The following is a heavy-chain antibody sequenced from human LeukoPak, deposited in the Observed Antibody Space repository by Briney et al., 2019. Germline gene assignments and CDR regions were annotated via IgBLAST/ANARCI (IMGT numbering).Heavy chain of an antibody. D-gene: IGHD6-13*01. CDR3: ARSSWVQQPFDC. J-gene: IGHJ4*02. V-gene: IGHV7-4-1*02. CDR1: GGTFSSYA. Sequence: ASVKVSCKASGGTFSSYAISWVRQAPGQGLEWMGWINTNTGNPTYAQGFTGRFVFSLDTSVSTAYLQISSLKADDTAIYYCARSSWVQQPFDCWGQGTLVTVSS. CDR2: INTNTGNP.